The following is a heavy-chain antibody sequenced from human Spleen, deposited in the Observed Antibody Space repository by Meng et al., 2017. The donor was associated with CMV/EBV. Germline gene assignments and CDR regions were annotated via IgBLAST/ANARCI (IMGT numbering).Heavy chain of an antibody. J-gene: IGHJ4*02. V-gene: IGHV4-39*07. CDR1: GGSISSSSYY. D-gene: IGHD3-16*01. CDR3: ATWGKARAFDY. Sequence: SETLSLTCTVSGGSISSSSYYWGWIRQPPGKGLEWIGSIYYSGSTYYNPSLKSRVTISVDTSKNQFSLKLSSVTAADTAVYYCATWGKARAFDYWGQGTLVTVSS. CDR2: IYYSGST.